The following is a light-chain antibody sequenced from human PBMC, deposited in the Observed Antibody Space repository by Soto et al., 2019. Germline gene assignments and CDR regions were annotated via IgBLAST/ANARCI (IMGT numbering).Light chain of an antibody. J-gene: IGKJ1*01. V-gene: IGKV1-39*01. CDR1: QSISSY. CDR2: AAS. Sequence: IQMTQSPSSLSASVGAGVTITCRASQSISSYLNWYQQKPGKAPKLLIYAASSLQSGVPSRFSGSGSGTDFTLTISSLQPDDFSAYYCQQSYSTPRWTFGQGTKVDIK. CDR3: QQSYSTPRWT.